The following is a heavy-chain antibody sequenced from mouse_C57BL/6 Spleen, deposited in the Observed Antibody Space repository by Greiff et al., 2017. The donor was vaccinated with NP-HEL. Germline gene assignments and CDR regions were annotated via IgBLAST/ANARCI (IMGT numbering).Heavy chain of an antibody. D-gene: IGHD1-1*01. CDR1: GYTFTSYW. CDR3: ARGDYYGSSHYFDY. J-gene: IGHJ2*01. Sequence: QVQLQQPGAELVKPGASVKLSCKASGYTFTSYWMHWVKQRPGQGLEWIGMIHPNSGSTNYNEKFKSKATLTVDKSSSTAYMQLRSLTSEDSAVYYCARGDYYGSSHYFDYWGQGTTLTVSS. V-gene: IGHV1-64*01. CDR2: IHPNSGST.